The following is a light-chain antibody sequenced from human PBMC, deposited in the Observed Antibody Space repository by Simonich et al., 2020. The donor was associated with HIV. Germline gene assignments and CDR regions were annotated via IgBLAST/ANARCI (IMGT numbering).Light chain of an antibody. CDR2: EGS. CDR3: CSYAGSWV. CDR1: SSDVGNYNL. V-gene: IGLV2-23*01. Sequence: QSALTQPASVSGSPGQSITISCTGTSSDVGNYNLVSWYQQHPGKAPKLMIYEGSKRPSGVSNLLSGSKSGNTASLTIAGLQAEDEADYYCCSYAGSWVFGGGTKLTVL. J-gene: IGLJ3*02.